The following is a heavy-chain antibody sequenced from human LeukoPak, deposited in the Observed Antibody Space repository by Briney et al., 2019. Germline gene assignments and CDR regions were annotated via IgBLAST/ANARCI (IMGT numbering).Heavy chain of an antibody. CDR3: ARHGRYCSSTSCYERNYYYYYMDV. Sequence: KASETLSLTCTVSGGSISSSSYYWGWIRQPPGKGLEWIGSIYYSGSTYYNPSLKSRVTMSIDTSKNQFSLKLSSVTAADTAVYYCARHGRYCSSTSCYERNYYYYYMDVWGKGTTVTISS. V-gene: IGHV4-39*01. CDR2: IYYSGST. CDR1: GGSISSSSYY. J-gene: IGHJ6*03. D-gene: IGHD2-2*01.